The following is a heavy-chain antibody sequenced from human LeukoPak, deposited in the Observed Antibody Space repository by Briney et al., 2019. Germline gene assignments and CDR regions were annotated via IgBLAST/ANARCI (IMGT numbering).Heavy chain of an antibody. CDR2: IYNNGGST. CDR1: GFSFSSYA. Sequence: GASLTLSCAASGFSFSSYAMTWVRQAPGKGLEWVAGIYNNGGSTHDAASVKGRFTISRDNSKNTLYLQMSSLRAEDTAVYYCAQCTGTCWYYNPFDYWGQGTLVTVSS. CDR3: AQCTGTCWYYNPFDY. D-gene: IGHD6-13*01. V-gene: IGHV3-23*01. J-gene: IGHJ4*02.